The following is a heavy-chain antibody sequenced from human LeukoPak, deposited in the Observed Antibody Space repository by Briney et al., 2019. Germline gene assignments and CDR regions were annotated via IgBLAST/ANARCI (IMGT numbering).Heavy chain of an antibody. J-gene: IGHJ4*02. CDR1: GFTFSSYS. Sequence: PGGSLRLSCAASGFTFSSYSMNWVRQAPGKGLEWVSSISSSSSYIYYADSVKGRFTISRDNAKNSLFLQMNSLRVEETAVYYCARGDYGGLDYWGQGTLVTVSS. V-gene: IGHV3-21*01. D-gene: IGHD4-23*01. CDR3: ARGDYGGLDY. CDR2: ISSSSSYI.